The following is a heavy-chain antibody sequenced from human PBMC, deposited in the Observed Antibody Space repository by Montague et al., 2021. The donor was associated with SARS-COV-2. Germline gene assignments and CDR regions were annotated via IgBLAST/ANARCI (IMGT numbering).Heavy chain of an antibody. D-gene: IGHD3-10*01. CDR2: ISYDVRNQ. V-gene: IGHV3-30-3*01. CDR3: ARVASPDLLWFGEVYYQYGMDV. Sequence: SLRLSCAASGFTLSSYGMHRVRQAPVKGLEWVAVISYDVRNQYCXYSXHVRFTISRDNSKNTLYLQMNSLRAEDTAVYYCARVASPDLLWFGEVYYQYGMDVWGQGTTVTVSS. J-gene: IGHJ6*02. CDR1: GFTLSSYG.